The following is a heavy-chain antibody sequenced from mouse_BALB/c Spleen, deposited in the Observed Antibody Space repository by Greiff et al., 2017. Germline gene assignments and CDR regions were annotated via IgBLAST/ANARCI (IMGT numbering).Heavy chain of an antibody. Sequence: VQLQQSGAELVRPGTSVKVSCKASGYTFTNYLIEWVKQRPGQGLEWIGVINPGSGGTNYNEKFKGKATLTADKSSSTAYMQLSSLTSDDSAVYFCAREEDYGYGNYIDYWGQGTTLTVSS. CDR3: AREEDYGYGNYIDY. J-gene: IGHJ2*01. CDR2: INPGSGGT. V-gene: IGHV1-54*01. D-gene: IGHD1-2*01. CDR1: GYTFTNYL.